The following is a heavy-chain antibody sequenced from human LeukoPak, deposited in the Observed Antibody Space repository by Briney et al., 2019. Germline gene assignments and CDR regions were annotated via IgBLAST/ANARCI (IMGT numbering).Heavy chain of an antibody. Sequence: SVKVSCKASGGTFSSHAISWVRQAPGQGLEWMGGIIPIFGTANYAQKFQGRVTITADESTSTAYMELSSLRSEDTAVYYCAREVRGFGEYYYGMDVWGQGTTVTVSS. V-gene: IGHV1-69*13. CDR3: AREVRGFGEYYYGMDV. CDR2: IIPIFGTA. CDR1: GGTFSSHA. J-gene: IGHJ6*02. D-gene: IGHD3-10*01.